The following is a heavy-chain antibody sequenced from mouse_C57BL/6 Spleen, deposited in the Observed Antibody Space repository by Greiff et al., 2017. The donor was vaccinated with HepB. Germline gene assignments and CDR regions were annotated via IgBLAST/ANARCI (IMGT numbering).Heavy chain of an antibody. CDR3: ARPPYGTSRYFDV. D-gene: IGHD1-1*01. Sequence: DVKLVESGGGLVQPGGSLKLSCAASGFTFSDYYMYWVRQTPEKRLEWVAYISNGGGSTYYPDTVKGRFTISRDNAKNTLYLQMSRLKSEDTAMYYCARPPYGTSRYFDVWGTGTTVTVSS. V-gene: IGHV5-12*01. CDR2: ISNGGGST. J-gene: IGHJ1*03. CDR1: GFTFSDYY.